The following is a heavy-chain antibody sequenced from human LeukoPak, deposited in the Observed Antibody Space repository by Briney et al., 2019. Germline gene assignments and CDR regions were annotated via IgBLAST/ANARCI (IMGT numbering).Heavy chain of an antibody. J-gene: IGHJ5*02. CDR1: GYTFINYD. CDR3: ARGGTSAAARRFDA. D-gene: IGHD6-13*01. CDR2: LNPNSGNT. V-gene: IGHV1-8*01. Sequence: ASVKVSCKTSGYTFINYDINWVRQASGQGLEWMGWLNPNSGNTGYAQKFRGRVTITSSPSTSTVFMELGSLTSEDTAVYYCARGGTSAAARRFDAWGQGTLVTVFS.